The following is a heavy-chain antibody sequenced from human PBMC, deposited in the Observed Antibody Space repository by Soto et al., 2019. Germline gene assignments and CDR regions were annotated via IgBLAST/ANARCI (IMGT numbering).Heavy chain of an antibody. J-gene: IGHJ1*01. D-gene: IGHD3-22*01. Sequence: QVQLVQSGAKVKKPGASVKVSCKASGYTFTSYGISWVRQAPGQGLEWMGWISAYNGNTNYAQKLEGQVTTTTDTSTRTAYMELRSLSSDDTAVYYCARQKYSAYYYDRSGHQQAEYFQHWGQGTLVTVSS. CDR3: ARQKYSAYYYDRSGHQQAEYFQH. CDR2: ISAYNGNT. CDR1: GYTFTSYG. V-gene: IGHV1-18*01.